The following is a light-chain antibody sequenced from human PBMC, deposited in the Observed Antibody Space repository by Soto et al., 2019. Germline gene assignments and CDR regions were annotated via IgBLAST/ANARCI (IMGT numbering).Light chain of an antibody. J-gene: IGKJ1*01. CDR3: QQYNNWPRGT. CDR2: GAS. V-gene: IGKV3-15*01. CDR1: QSVNSN. Sequence: EIGMTQSPATLSVSPGERATVSCRASQSVNSNLAWYQQKPGQAPRLLIYGASTRATGISPRISGSGSGTEFTLTISSLQSEDFAVYYCQQYNNWPRGTFGQGTKVEIK.